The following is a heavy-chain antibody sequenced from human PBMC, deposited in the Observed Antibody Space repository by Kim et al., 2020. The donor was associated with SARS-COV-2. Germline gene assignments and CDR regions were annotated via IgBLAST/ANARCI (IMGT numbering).Heavy chain of an antibody. CDR3: ARDTGQGFGY. Sequence: YKYNANSGKGRFTLSRDNAKNSLYLQMNSLGAEDTAVYYCARDTGQGFGYWGQGTLVTVSS. CDR2: YK. D-gene: IGHD3-10*01. J-gene: IGHJ4*02. V-gene: IGHV3-21*01.